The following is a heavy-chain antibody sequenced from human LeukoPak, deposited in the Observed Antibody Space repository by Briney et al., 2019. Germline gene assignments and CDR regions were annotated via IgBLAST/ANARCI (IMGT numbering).Heavy chain of an antibody. D-gene: IGHD5-18*01. V-gene: IGHV4-39*07. CDR2: IYYSGST. CDR1: GGSISSSTYY. J-gene: IGHJ3*02. CDR3: ARGAMADDAFDI. Sequence: PSETLSLTCTVSGGSISSSTYYWGWIRQPPGKGLEWIGSIYYSGSTYYNPSLKSRVTISVDTSKNQFSLKLSSVTAADTAVYYCARGAMADDAFDIWGQGTMVTVSS.